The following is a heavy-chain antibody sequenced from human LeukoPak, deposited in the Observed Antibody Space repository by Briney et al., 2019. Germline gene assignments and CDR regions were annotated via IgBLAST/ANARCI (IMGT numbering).Heavy chain of an antibody. CDR2: LDSGGTA. CDR3: ARDHVVASGAVAY. Sequence: GGSLRLSCAASGFTVSSNYMSWFRQAPGKGLEWLSVLDSGGTAIYADSVRGRFTISRDNSKNTLHLQMDSLTIEDSALYYCARDHVVASGAVAYWGQGTLVTVSS. D-gene: IGHD2-15*01. J-gene: IGHJ4*02. V-gene: IGHV3-53*01. CDR1: GFTVSSNY.